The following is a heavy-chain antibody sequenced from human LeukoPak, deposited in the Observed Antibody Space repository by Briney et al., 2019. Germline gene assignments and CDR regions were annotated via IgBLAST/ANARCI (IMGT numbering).Heavy chain of an antibody. Sequence: SETLSLTCTVSGGSISSSSYYWGWIRQPPGKGLEWIGSIYYSGSTYYNPSLKSRVTISVDTSKNQFSLKLSSVTAADMAVYYCASLPRLRFLEWLSFDYWGQGTLVTVSS. D-gene: IGHD3-3*01. CDR2: IYYSGST. CDR1: GGSISSSSYY. J-gene: IGHJ4*02. V-gene: IGHV4-39*01. CDR3: ASLPRLRFLEWLSFDY.